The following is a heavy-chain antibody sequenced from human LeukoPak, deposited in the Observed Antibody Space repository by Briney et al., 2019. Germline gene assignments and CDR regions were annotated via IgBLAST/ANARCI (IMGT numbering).Heavy chain of an antibody. CDR3: AKESPYTSPRNYYFET. V-gene: IGHV3-23*01. CDR2: ISGRADRT. D-gene: IGHD1-14*01. CDR1: GFTFSSYA. J-gene: IGHJ4*02. Sequence: PGGSLRLSCAASGFTFSSYAMSWVGQAPGKGLEWVSAISGRADRTYYADSVKGRFTISRDNYKNTLNLQMNSLRAEDTAIYYCAKESPYTSPRNYYFETWGQGTLVTVSS.